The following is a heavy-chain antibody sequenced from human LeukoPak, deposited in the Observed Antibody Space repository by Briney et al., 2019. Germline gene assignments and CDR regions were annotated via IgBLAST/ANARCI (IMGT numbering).Heavy chain of an antibody. J-gene: IGHJ5*02. Sequence: NALETLSLTCAVYGGSFSGYYWSWIRQPPGKGLEWIGEINHSGSTNYNPSLKSRVTISVDTSKNQFSLKLSSVTAADTAVYYCARGGGGYDFNWFDPWGQGTLVTVSS. CDR3: ARGGGGYDFNWFDP. V-gene: IGHV4-34*01. CDR1: GGSFSGYY. CDR2: INHSGST. D-gene: IGHD5-12*01.